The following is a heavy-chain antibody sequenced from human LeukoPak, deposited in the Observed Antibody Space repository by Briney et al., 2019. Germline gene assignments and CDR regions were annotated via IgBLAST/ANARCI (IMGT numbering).Heavy chain of an antibody. CDR2: ISGSGGST. D-gene: IGHD3-10*01. Sequence: PGGSLRLSCAASGFTFSSYAMSWVRQAPGKGLEWVSAISGSGGSTYYADSVKGRFTISRDNPKNTLYMQMNSLRAEDTAVYYCAKSYNNPTVAIRVRGVIPYFDSWGQGSLVTVSS. V-gene: IGHV3-23*01. CDR3: AKSYNNPTVAIRVRGVIPYFDS. J-gene: IGHJ4*02. CDR1: GFTFSSYA.